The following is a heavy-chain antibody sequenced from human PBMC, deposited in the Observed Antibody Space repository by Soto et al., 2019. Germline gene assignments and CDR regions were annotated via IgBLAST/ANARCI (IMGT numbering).Heavy chain of an antibody. D-gene: IGHD1-26*01. CDR3: TRFSLVGATGGRYFDY. CDR2: IKNKANSYTT. Sequence: VQLVESGGGMVQPGGSLRLSCAASGFIFSDHYMDWVRQAPGKRLEWVGRIKNKANSYTTEYAASVKGRFTISRDDSKNSLYLQMNSLKTEDTAVYYCTRFSLVGATGGRYFDYWGQGTLLTVSS. V-gene: IGHV3-72*01. J-gene: IGHJ4*02. CDR1: GFIFSDHY.